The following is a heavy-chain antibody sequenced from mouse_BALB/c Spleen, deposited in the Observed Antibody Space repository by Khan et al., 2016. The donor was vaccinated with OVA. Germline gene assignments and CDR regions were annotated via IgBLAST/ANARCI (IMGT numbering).Heavy chain of an antibody. J-gene: IGHJ3*01. CDR3: ARDGYSPWFAY. D-gene: IGHD2-3*01. CDR1: GFNIKDYY. V-gene: IGHV14-1*02. Sequence: EVQLVESGAELVRPGALVKLSCKASGFNIKDYYMHWVKQRPEQGLVWIGRIDPENGDTIYDPKFQGKASITSDTSSNTAYLQLSSLTSEDTAVYYCARDGYSPWFAYGGQGTLVTVSA. CDR2: IDPENGDT.